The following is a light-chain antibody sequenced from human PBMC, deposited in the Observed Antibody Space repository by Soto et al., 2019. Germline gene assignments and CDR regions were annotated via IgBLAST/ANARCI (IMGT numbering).Light chain of an antibody. CDR2: RNN. CDR3: AAWDDGLSGWV. J-gene: IGLJ3*02. CDR1: SSNIGSNY. V-gene: IGLV1-47*01. Sequence: QAVVTQPPSASGTPGQRVTISCSGSSSNIGSNYVFWYRQFPGTAPKVLIYRNNQRPSGVPDRFSGSKSGTSASLAISGLRSEDDADYYCAAWDDGLSGWVFGGGTQLTVL.